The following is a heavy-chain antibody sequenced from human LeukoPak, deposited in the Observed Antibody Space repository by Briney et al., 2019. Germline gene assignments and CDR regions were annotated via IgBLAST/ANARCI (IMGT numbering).Heavy chain of an antibody. CDR3: AKYQLLFSHMDV. D-gene: IGHD2-2*01. CDR2: IVSITSTI. V-gene: IGHV3-48*01. J-gene: IGHJ6*03. CDR1: GFIFSSYS. Sequence: QPGGSLRLSCAASGFIFSSYSMNWVRQAPGKGLEWVSYIVSITSTIYYADSVKGRFTISRDNAKNTLYLQMNSLRAEDTAVYYCAKYQLLFSHMDVWGKGTTVTVSS.